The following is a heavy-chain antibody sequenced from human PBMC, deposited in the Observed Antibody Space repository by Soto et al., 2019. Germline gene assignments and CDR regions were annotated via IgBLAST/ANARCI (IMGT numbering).Heavy chain of an antibody. J-gene: IGHJ4*02. CDR3: ARDRSAGYCTNGVCYYFDY. CDR1: GYTFTGYY. CDR2: INPNSGGT. V-gene: IGHV1-2*04. D-gene: IGHD2-8*01. Sequence: QVQLVQSGAEVKKPGASVKVSCKASGYTFTGYYMHWVRQAPGQGLEWMGWINPNSGGTNYAQKFQGWVTMTRDTAISTAYRELSRLRSDDTAVYYCARDRSAGYCTNGVCYYFDYWGQGTLVTVSS.